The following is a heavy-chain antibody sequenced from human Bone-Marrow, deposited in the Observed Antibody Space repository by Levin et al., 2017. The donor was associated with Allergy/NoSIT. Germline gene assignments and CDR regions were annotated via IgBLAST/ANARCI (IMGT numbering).Heavy chain of an antibody. D-gene: IGHD1-1*01. J-gene: IGHJ4*02. CDR2: INANSGDS. CDR1: GFSFNAYY. V-gene: IGHV1-2*02. CDR3: ATGAVHSANWEFDY. Sequence: ASVKVSCKASGFSFNAYYIHWVRQAPGQGLQWMGWINANSGDSKFAQKFQDRVTMARDTSISKAYMELSRLTSDETALYYCATGAVHSANWEFDYWGQGTLVTVS.